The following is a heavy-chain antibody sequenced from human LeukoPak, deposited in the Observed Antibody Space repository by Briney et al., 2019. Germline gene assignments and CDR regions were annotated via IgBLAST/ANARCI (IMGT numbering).Heavy chain of an antibody. CDR2: INPSSGDT. V-gene: IGHV1-2*06. Sequence: GASVKVCCKASAYTFTDYYVHWVRQAPGQGLEWMGRINPSSGDTNYAQNFQGRVTMTRDTSISTAYMELSRLRSDDTAVYYCATTSGYFYYWGKGTLVTVSS. D-gene: IGHD1-26*01. CDR3: ATTSGYFYY. CDR1: AYTFTDYY. J-gene: IGHJ4*02.